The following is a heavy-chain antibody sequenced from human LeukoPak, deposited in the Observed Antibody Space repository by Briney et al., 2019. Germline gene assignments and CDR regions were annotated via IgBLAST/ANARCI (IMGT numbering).Heavy chain of an antibody. CDR3: ARDEGSSVWFGVLDY. D-gene: IGHD3-10*01. CDR1: GFTVSSNY. V-gene: IGHV3-66*01. Sequence: PGGSLRLSCAASGFTVSSNYMSWVHQAPGKGLEWVSVIYSGGSTYYADSVKGRFTISRDNSKNTLYLQMNSLRAEDTAVYYCARDEGSSVWFGVLDYWGQGTLVTVSS. CDR2: IYSGGST. J-gene: IGHJ4*02.